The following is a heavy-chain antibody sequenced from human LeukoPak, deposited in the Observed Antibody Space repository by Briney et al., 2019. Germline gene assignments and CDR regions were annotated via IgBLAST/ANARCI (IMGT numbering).Heavy chain of an antibody. CDR2: ISSSSSYR. CDR1: GFTFSRYS. D-gene: IGHD2-15*01. Sequence: GGSLRLSCAASGFTFSRYSMNWVRQAPGKGLEWVSSISSSSSYRYYADSAKGRFTISRDNAKNSLHLQMNSLRAEDTAVYYCMSYAGSCDDYWGQGTLVT. V-gene: IGHV3-21*01. CDR3: MSYAGSCDDY. J-gene: IGHJ4*02.